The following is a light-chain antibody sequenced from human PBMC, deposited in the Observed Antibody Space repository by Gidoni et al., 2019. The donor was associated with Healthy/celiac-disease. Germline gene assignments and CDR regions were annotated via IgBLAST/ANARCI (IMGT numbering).Light chain of an antibody. V-gene: IGKV1-5*03. Sequence: DIQMTQSPSTLSASVGDRVTITCRASQSISSWLAWYQQKPGKAPKLLIYKASSLDSGVPSWFSGSGSGTDFTLTISRLQPYDFATYSCQQYNSYRTFGQGTKVEIK. J-gene: IGKJ1*01. CDR3: QQYNSYRT. CDR1: QSISSW. CDR2: KAS.